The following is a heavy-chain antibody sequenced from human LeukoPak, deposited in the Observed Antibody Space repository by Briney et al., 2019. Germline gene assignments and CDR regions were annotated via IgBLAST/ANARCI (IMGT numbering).Heavy chain of an antibody. V-gene: IGHV3-30*02. CDR1: GFTFSSYG. D-gene: IGHD3-10*01. CDR2: IRYDGSSQ. J-gene: IGHJ4*02. Sequence: AGGSLRLFCAASGFTFSSYGMHWVRQAPGKGLDWVAFIRYDGSSQYYAGSVKGRFTISRDNSKNTLYLQMNSLRAEDTAVYYCAKSFYGSGSYYPAPDYWGQGTLVTVSS. CDR3: AKSFYGSGSYYPAPDY.